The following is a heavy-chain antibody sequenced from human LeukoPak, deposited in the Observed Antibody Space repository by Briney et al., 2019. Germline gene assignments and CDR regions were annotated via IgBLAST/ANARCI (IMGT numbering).Heavy chain of an antibody. Sequence: GGSLRLSCAASGFTFSSYAMSWVRQAPGKGLEWVSGISGSGGRTYSTYYADSVKGRFTISRDNSKSTLYLQMNSLTVEDTAVYYCAKGVYCGGDCYSIFDYWGQGTLVTVSS. D-gene: IGHD2-21*02. J-gene: IGHJ4*02. CDR2: ISGSGGRTYST. CDR3: AKGVYCGGDCYSIFDY. CDR1: GFTFSSYA. V-gene: IGHV3-23*01.